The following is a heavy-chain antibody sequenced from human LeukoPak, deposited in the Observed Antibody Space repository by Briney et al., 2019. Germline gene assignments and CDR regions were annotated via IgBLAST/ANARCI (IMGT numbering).Heavy chain of an antibody. Sequence: SETLSLTCTVSGGSISSSSYYWSWIRQPPGKGLEWIGYIYYSGSTSYNPSLRSRVTISVDTSKNQFSLKLNSVTAADTAVYYCARSKDILTGYCFDYWGLGTLVTVSS. D-gene: IGHD3-9*01. CDR3: ARSKDILTGYCFDY. V-gene: IGHV4-61*01. CDR1: GGSISSSSYY. CDR2: IYYSGST. J-gene: IGHJ4*02.